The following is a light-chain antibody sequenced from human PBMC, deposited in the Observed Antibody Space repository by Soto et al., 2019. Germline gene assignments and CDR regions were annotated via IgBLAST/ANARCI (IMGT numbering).Light chain of an antibody. CDR3: QQLNSYPQT. CDR1: QGISSY. V-gene: IGKV1-9*01. J-gene: IGKJ5*01. CDR2: AAS. Sequence: IKFTQSPSFLSASVGDRVTITCRASQGISSYLAWYQQKPGKAPKLLIYAASTLQSGVPSRFSGSGSGPDFTLTISSLQPEDSATYFCQQLNSYPQTFGQGTRLEIK.